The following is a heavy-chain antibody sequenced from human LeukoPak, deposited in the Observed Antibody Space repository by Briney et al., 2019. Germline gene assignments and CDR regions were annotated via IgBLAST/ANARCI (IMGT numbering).Heavy chain of an antibody. Sequence: KPSETLSLTCTVSGGSISSSSYYWGWIRQPPGKGLEWIGSIYYSGSTYYNPSLKSRVTISVDTSKNQFSLKPSSVTAADTAVYYCARHSSYYDILTGYSPNWYFDLWGRGTLVTVSS. CDR1: GGSISSSSYY. D-gene: IGHD3-9*01. J-gene: IGHJ2*01. CDR3: ARHSSYYDILTGYSPNWYFDL. CDR2: IYYSGST. V-gene: IGHV4-39*01.